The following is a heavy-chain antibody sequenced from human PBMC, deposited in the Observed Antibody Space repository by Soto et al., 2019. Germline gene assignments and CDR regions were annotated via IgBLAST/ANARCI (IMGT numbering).Heavy chain of an antibody. CDR3: ARDLPLTIRRARYGMDV. J-gene: IGHJ6*02. V-gene: IGHV1-69*13. Sequence: SVKVSCKASGGTFSSYAISWVRQAPGQGLEWMGGIIPIFGTANYAQKFQGRVTITADESTSTAYMELSSLRSEDTAVYYCARDLPLTIRRARYGMDVWGQGTTVTVSS. D-gene: IGHD3-16*01. CDR2: IIPIFGTA. CDR1: GGTFSSYA.